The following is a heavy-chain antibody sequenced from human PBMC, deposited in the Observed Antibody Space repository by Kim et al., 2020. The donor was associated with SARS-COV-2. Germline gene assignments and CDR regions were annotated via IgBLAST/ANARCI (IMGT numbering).Heavy chain of an antibody. CDR2: SYHSRGT. CDR1: GGSISSSSW. Sequence: SETLSLTCAVSGGSISSSSWWRCGRHPPGGGLVWMSGSYHSRGTNYNQSLKSRVTISVDNSKNQLFLKMSSVTAADTAVYYCARCAGGDWLFPHFFYFDHWGQGTLVSVSS. D-gene: IGHD3-9*01. J-gene: IGHJ4*02. CDR3: ARCAGGDWLFPHFFYFDH. V-gene: IGHV4-4*02.